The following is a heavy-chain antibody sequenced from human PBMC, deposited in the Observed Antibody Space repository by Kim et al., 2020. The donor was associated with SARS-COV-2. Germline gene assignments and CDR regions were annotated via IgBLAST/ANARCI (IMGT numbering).Heavy chain of an antibody. J-gene: IGHJ4*02. V-gene: IGHV3-49*04. CDR2: IRSKTYGGTT. CDR3: TRVEGRTYYDFWSGYYYFDY. Sequence: GGSLRLSCAASGFTFGDYAMSWVRQAPGKGLEWVCFIRSKTYGGTTEYAASVKGRFTISRDDSKNIAYLQMNSLKTEDTAVYYCTRVEGRTYYDFWSGYYYFDYWGQGTLVTVSS. CDR1: GFTFGDYA. D-gene: IGHD3-3*01.